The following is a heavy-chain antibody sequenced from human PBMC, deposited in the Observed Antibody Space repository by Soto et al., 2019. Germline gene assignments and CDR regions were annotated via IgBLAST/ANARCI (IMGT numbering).Heavy chain of an antibody. CDR1: GASVSSGSFH. J-gene: IGHJ6*02. Sequence: SETLSLTCTVSGASVSSGSFHWSWIRQPPGKGLQWIGYIFYSGTTNYNPSLKSRVTISVDTSKSQFSLKLSSVTAADTAMYYCARDLGRYLHYGLGVWGQGTTVTVSS. D-gene: IGHD1-26*01. V-gene: IGHV4-61*01. CDR2: IFYSGTT. CDR3: ARDLGRYLHYGLGV.